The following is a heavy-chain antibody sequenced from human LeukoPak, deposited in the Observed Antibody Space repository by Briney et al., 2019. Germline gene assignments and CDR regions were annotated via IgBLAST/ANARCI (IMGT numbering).Heavy chain of an antibody. CDR3: ARTTPSIVGATGFDY. CDR1: GFTVSSNY. J-gene: IGHJ4*02. V-gene: IGHV3-53*01. Sequence: GGSLRLSCAASGFTVSSNYMSWVRQAPGKGLEWVSVIYSGGSTYYADSVKGRFTISRDNYKNTLYLQMNSLRAEDTAVYYCARTTPSIVGATGFDYWGQGTLVTVSS. D-gene: IGHD1-26*01. CDR2: IYSGGST.